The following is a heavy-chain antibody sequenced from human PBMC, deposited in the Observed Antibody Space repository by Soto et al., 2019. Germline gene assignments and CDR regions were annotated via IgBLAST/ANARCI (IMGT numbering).Heavy chain of an antibody. CDR1: GFTSSSYG. D-gene: IGHD5-12*01. CDR3: ARARWLRSPLDY. Sequence: QVQLVESGGGVVQPGRSLRLSCAASGFTSSSYGMHWVRQAPGKGLEWVAVISYDGSNKYYADSVKGRFTISRDNSKNTLYLQMNSLRAEDTAVYYCARARWLRSPLDYWGQGTLVTVSS. J-gene: IGHJ4*02. V-gene: IGHV3-30*03. CDR2: ISYDGSNK.